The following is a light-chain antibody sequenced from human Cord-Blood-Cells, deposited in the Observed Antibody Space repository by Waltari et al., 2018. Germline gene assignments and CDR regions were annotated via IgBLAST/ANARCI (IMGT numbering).Light chain of an antibody. V-gene: IGLV2-14*01. CDR2: EVS. CDR3: SSYTSSNTLYV. CDR1: DVGGYNY. Sequence: DVGGYNYVSWYQQHPGKAPKLMIYEVSNRPSGVSNRFSGSKSGNTASLTISGLQAEDEADYYCSSYTSSNTLYVFGTGTKVTVL. J-gene: IGLJ1*01.